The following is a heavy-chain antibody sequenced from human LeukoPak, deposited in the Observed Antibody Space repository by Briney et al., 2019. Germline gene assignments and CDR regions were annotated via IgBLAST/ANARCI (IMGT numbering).Heavy chain of an antibody. CDR3: ATSHSSSWPLDGMDV. CDR2: INPNSGGT. Sequence: ASVKVSCKASGYTFTGYYMHWVRQAPGQGLEWMGWINPNSGGTNYAQKFQGRVTMTRDMSISTAYMELSRLRSDDTAVYYCATSHSSSWPLDGMDVWGQGTTVTVSS. CDR1: GYTFTGYY. V-gene: IGHV1-2*02. D-gene: IGHD6-13*01. J-gene: IGHJ6*02.